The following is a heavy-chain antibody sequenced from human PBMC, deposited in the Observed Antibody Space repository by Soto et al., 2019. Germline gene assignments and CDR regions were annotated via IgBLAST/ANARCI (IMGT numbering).Heavy chain of an antibody. D-gene: IGHD2-15*01. CDR3: ARGRGGDIVVVVAARVVLDV. V-gene: IGHV4-34*01. J-gene: IGHJ6*02. CDR2: INHSGST. CDR1: GGSFSGYY. Sequence: LSLTCAVYGGSFSGYYWSWIRQPPGKGLEWIGEINHSGSTNYNPSLKSRVTISVDTSKNQFSLKLSSVTAADTAVYYCARGRGGDIVVVVAARVVLDVWGQGTTVTVSS.